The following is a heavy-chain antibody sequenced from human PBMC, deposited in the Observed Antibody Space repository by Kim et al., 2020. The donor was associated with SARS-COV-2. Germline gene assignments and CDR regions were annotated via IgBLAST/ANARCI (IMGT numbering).Heavy chain of an antibody. Sequence: SETLSLTCTVSGGSISSSSYYWGWIRQPPGKGLEWIGSIYYSGSTYYNPSLKSRVTISVDTSKNQFSLKLSSVTAADTAVYYCARLATIFGVARSYYGMDVWGQGTTVTVSS. CDR3: ARLATIFGVARSYYGMDV. CDR2: IYYSGST. CDR1: GGSISSSSYY. D-gene: IGHD3-3*01. V-gene: IGHV4-39*01. J-gene: IGHJ6*02.